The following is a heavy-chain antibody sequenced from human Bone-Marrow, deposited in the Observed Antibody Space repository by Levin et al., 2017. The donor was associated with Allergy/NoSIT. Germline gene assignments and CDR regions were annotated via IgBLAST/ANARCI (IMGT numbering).Heavy chain of an antibody. CDR3: ARGGIAAAGTRRAYYYYYYMDG. Sequence: GGSLRLSCAASGFTVSSNYMSWVRQAPGKGLEWVSVIYSGGSTNYADSVKGRFTISRDNSKNTLYLQMNSLRAEDTAVYYCARGGIAAAGTRRAYYYYYYMDGWGKGTTVTVSS. J-gene: IGHJ6*03. CDR1: GFTVSSNY. V-gene: IGHV3-53*01. CDR2: IYSGGST. D-gene: IGHD6-13*01.